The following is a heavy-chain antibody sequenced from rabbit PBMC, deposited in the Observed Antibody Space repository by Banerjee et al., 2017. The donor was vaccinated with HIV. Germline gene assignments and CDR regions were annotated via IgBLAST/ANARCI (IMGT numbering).Heavy chain of an antibody. CDR2: IYNGDGST. CDR1: GFSFSSSYY. J-gene: IGHJ4*01. Sequence: QEQVEESGGDLVKPGASLTLTCTASGFSFSSSYYMCWVRQAPGKGLEWIACIYNGDGSTVYASWAKGRFTISRSTSLNTVTLQMTSLTAADTATYFCARDDYGSSSGYYIPNYFNLWGPGT. D-gene: IGHD1-1*01. V-gene: IGHV1S47*01. CDR3: ARDDYGSSSGYYIPNYFNL.